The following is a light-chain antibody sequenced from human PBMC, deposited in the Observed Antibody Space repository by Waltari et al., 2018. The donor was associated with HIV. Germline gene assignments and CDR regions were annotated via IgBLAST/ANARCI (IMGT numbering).Light chain of an antibody. V-gene: IGLV2-14*03. CDR2: DVT. CDR1: SSDVGGYNY. CDR3: TSYTNIRTWV. J-gene: IGLJ3*02. Sequence: QSALTQPAPVSGSPGPSITISSARTSSDVGGYNYASWFQQHPGKAPKLIIYDVTNRPPGVFNRFSGSKSGNTASLTISGLQAEDEADYYCTSYTNIRTWVFGGGTKLTVL.